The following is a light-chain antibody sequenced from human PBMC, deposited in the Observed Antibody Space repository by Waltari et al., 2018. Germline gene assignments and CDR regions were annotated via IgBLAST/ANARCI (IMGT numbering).Light chain of an antibody. CDR2: AAS. CDR3: QQYYSYPRT. V-gene: IGKV1-8*01. J-gene: IGKJ2*02. Sequence: AIRMTQSPSSLSASTGDRVTITCRASQRISSYLAWYQQKPGKAPKLLIYAASTLQSGVPSRFSGSGSGTDFTLTISCLQSEDFATYYCQQYYSYPRTFGQGTKLEIK. CDR1: QRISSY.